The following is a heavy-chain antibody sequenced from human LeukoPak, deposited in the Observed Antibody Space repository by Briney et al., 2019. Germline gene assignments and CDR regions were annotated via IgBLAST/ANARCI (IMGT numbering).Heavy chain of an antibody. CDR2: IVVGSGNT. D-gene: IGHD2-15*01. CDR3: AAGPYCSGGSCYADPDYYYYYGMDV. Sequence: GASVKVSCKASGFTFTSSAMQWVRQARGQRLEWIGWIVVGSGNTNYAQKFQERVTITRDMSTSTAYMELSSLRSEDTAVYYCAAGPYCSGGSCYADPDYYYYYGMDVWGQGTTVTVSS. J-gene: IGHJ6*02. V-gene: IGHV1-58*02. CDR1: GFTFTSSA.